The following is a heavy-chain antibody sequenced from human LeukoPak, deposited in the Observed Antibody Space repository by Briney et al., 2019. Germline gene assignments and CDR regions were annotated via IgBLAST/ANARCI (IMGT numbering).Heavy chain of an antibody. CDR1: GFTFSSYW. V-gene: IGHV3-74*01. CDR3: ARGGSGWYVGGSFDY. CDR2: INSDGSST. Sequence: GGFLRLSCAASGFTFSSYWMHWVRQAPGKGLVWVSRINSDGSSTSYADSVKGRFTISRDNAKNTLYLQMNSLRAEDTAVYYCARGGSGWYVGGSFDYWGQGTLVTVSS. D-gene: IGHD6-19*01. J-gene: IGHJ4*02.